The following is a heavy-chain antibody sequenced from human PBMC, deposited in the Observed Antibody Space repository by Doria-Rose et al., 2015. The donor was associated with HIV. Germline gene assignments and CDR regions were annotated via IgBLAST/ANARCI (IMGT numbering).Heavy chain of an antibody. V-gene: IGHV1-46*01. D-gene: IGHD2-21*01. CDR3: ARAPGYSRQFDF. Sequence: QVQLVQSGAEVKKPGASVKVSCKASGYTFTNYYMHWVRRAPGQGLEWMGIVNLSGESATYAQEFQGRITMTRDTSTSTVYVELRSLRSDDTAVYYCARAPGYSRQFDFRGQGTLVTVSS. J-gene: IGHJ4*02. CDR2: VNLSGESA. CDR1: GYTFTNYY.